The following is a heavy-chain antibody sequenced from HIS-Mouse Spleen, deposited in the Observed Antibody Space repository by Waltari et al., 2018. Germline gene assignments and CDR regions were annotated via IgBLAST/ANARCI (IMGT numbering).Heavy chain of an antibody. CDR3: AREIPYSSSWYDWYFDL. CDR1: GGSISSSSYY. D-gene: IGHD6-13*01. Sequence: QLQLQESGPGLVKPSETLSLTCTVSGGSISSSSYYWGWIRQPPGKGLEWIGSINSSGSTDYNPSLNSLVTISVDTSKTQFSLKLSSVTAADTAVDYCAREIPYSSSWYDWYFDLWGRGTLVTVSS. V-gene: IGHV4-39*07. CDR2: INSSGST. J-gene: IGHJ2*01.